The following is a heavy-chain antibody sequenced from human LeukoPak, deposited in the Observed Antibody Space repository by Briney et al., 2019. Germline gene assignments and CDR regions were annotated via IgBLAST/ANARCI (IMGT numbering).Heavy chain of an antibody. CDR2: IRYDGSNK. Sequence: GGSLRLSCAASGFTFSSYGMHWVRQAPGKGLEWGAFIRYDGSNKYYADSVKGRFTISRDNSKNTLYLQMNSLRAEDTAVYYCAKDQGLVATSSDYFDYWGQGTLVTVPS. V-gene: IGHV3-30*02. J-gene: IGHJ4*02. CDR3: AKDQGLVATSSDYFDY. D-gene: IGHD5-12*01. CDR1: GFTFSSYG.